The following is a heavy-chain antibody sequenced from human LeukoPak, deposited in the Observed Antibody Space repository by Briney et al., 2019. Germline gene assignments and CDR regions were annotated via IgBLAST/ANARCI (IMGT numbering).Heavy chain of an antibody. D-gene: IGHD1-26*01. CDR1: GFTFSDYY. CDR2: ISTSGSSI. V-gene: IGHV3-11*01. J-gene: IGHJ3*02. CDR3: AKYSGSYPVGRFDI. Sequence: PGGSLRLSCAASGFTFSDYYMNWIRQAPGKGLEWVSHISTSGSSIYYADSVKGRFTISRDNSKNTLYLQMNSLRAEDTAVYYCAKYSGSYPVGRFDIWGQGTMVTVSS.